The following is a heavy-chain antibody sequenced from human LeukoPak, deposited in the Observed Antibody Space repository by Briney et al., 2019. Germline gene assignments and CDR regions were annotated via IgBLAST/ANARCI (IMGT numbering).Heavy chain of an antibody. CDR1: GYTFTSYG. D-gene: IGHD6-13*01. CDR2: ISAYNGNT. Sequence: ASVKVSCKASGYTFTSYGISWVRQAPGQGLAWMGWISAYNGNTDYAQKLQGRVTMTTDTSTSTAYMELRSLRSDDTAVYYCARDFRVGSSSPPGYWGQGTLVTVSS. J-gene: IGHJ4*02. V-gene: IGHV1-18*01. CDR3: ARDFRVGSSSPPGY.